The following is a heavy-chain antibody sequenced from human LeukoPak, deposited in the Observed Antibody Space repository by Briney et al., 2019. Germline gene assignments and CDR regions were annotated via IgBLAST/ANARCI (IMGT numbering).Heavy chain of an antibody. CDR1: GFTFSSYG. J-gene: IGHJ4*02. CDR3: AKDSLVISHPIDY. Sequence: GGSLRLSCAASGFTFSSYGMSWVRQAPGKGLELVSAISGSGGSTYYADSVKGRFTISRDNSKNTLYLQMSSLRAEDTAVYYCAKDSLVISHPIDYWGQGTLVTVSS. CDR2: ISGSGGST. V-gene: IGHV3-23*01. D-gene: IGHD3-9*01.